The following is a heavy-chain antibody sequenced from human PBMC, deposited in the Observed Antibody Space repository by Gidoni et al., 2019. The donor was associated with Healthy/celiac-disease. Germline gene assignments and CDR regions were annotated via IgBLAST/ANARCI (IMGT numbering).Heavy chain of an antibody. V-gene: IGHV1-8*01. CDR1: GYTFTSYD. D-gene: IGHD1-26*01. CDR2: MNPNSGNT. Sequence: QVQLVQSGAEVKTPGASVKVSCKASGYTFTSYDINWVRQATGQGLEWMGWMNPNSGNTGYAQKFQGRVTMTRNTSISTAYMELSSLRSEDTAVYYCAINGKSGSYPFRAFDIWGQGTMVTVSS. CDR3: AINGKSGSYPFRAFDI. J-gene: IGHJ3*02.